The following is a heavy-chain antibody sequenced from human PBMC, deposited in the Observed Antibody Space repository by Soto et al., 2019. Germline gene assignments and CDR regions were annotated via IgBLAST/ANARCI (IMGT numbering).Heavy chain of an antibody. CDR3: VRDQGDHLIHFDH. J-gene: IGHJ4*02. D-gene: IGHD3-16*01. CDR2: ISAYTGNT. Sequence: ASVKVSCKASGYTFTSYGISWVRQAPGQGLEWMGWISAYTGNTNYAQKLQGRVTMTTDTSTSTAYMELNSLRAEDTAVYYCVRDQGDHLIHFDHWGQGALVTVSS. CDR1: GYTFTSYG. V-gene: IGHV1-18*01.